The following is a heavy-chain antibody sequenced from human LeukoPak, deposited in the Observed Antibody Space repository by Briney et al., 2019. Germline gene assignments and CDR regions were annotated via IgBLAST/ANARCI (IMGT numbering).Heavy chain of an antibody. J-gene: IGHJ4*02. CDR3: ARAYNKAYDY. D-gene: IGHD5-24*01. CDR2: ISGSGDNT. Sequence: GGSLRLSCAASGFILSSFAMNWVRQAPGKGLEWVSGISGSGDNTHYADSVKGRFIISRDNSKNTVSLQMNSLRAEDSAIYHCARAYNKAYDYWGQGTLVTVSS. CDR1: GFILSSFA. V-gene: IGHV3-23*01.